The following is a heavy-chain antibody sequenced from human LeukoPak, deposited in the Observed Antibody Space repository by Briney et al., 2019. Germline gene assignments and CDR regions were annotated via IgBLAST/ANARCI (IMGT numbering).Heavy chain of an antibody. CDR2: INSDGSGT. CDR1: GFTFSSYS. CDR3: ARICSSTDCLIPD. D-gene: IGHD2-2*01. V-gene: IGHV3-74*01. J-gene: IGHJ4*02. Sequence: PGGSLRLSCAASGFTFSSYSLHWVRQAPGKGLVWILRINSDGSGTNYADFVKGRFTISRDNAKNTVYLQINSLRDEDTAVYYCARICSSTDCLIPDWGQGTLVTVSS.